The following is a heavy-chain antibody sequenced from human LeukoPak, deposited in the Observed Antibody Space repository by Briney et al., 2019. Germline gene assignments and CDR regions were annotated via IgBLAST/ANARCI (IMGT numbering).Heavy chain of an antibody. J-gene: IGHJ4*02. CDR2: IKQDGSEK. D-gene: IGHD3-22*01. V-gene: IGHV3-7*01. CDR1: GFTFSSYW. Sequence: GGSLRLSCAASGFTFSSYWMSWVRQAPGKGLEWVANIKQDGSEKYYVDSVKGRFTISRDNAKNSLYLQMNSLRAEDTAVYYCAREYYYDSSGYIYWGQGTLVTVSS. CDR3: AREYYYDSSGYIY.